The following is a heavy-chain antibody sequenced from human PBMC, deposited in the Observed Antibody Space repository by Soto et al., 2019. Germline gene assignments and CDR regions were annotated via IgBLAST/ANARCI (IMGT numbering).Heavy chain of an antibody. CDR1: GFTFSSYA. CDR3: AKGSNWNSGLYFDY. Sequence: GSLRLSCAASGFTFSSYAMNWVRQAPGKGLEWVSTIGSSGGNTYYADSVKGRFTISRDDSKNTLYLQMNSLRPDDTALYYCAKGSNWNSGLYFDYWGQGTLVTVSS. CDR2: IGSSGGNT. D-gene: IGHD1-7*01. V-gene: IGHV3-23*01. J-gene: IGHJ4*02.